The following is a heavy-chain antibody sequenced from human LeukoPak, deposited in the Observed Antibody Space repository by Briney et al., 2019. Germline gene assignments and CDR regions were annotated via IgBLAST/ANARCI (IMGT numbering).Heavy chain of an antibody. CDR2: ISGSGGST. CDR3: AKAGRATYYYDSSGYYYFDY. Sequence: GGSLRLSCAASGFTFSSNAMSWVRQAPGKGLEWVSAISGSGGSTYYADSVKGRFTISRDNSKNTLYLQMNSLRAEDTAVYYCAKAGRATYYYDSSGYYYFDYWGQGTLVTVSS. V-gene: IGHV3-23*01. D-gene: IGHD3-22*01. J-gene: IGHJ4*02. CDR1: GFTFSSNA.